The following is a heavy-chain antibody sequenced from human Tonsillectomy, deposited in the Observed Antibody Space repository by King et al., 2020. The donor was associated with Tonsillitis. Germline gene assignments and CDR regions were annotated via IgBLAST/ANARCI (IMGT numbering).Heavy chain of an antibody. V-gene: IGHV5-51*01. CDR1: GYSFGNYW. CDR3: ARHLSLKCGDYLYYYAMDV. Sequence: EQLVQSGAEVKKPGESLKISCKGSGYSFGNYWIGWVRQVPGKGLEWMGIMYPDDSDTRYSPSFQGQVAISADKSISTAYLQWSSLKASDTAIYYCARHLSLKCGDYLYYYAMDVWGQGTTVTVSS. J-gene: IGHJ6*02. CDR2: MYPDDSDT. D-gene: IGHD4-17*01.